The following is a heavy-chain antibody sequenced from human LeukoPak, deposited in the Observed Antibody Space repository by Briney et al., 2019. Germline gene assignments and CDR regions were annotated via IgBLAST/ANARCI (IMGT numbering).Heavy chain of an antibody. CDR1: GFTFSNAW. V-gene: IGHV3-15*01. D-gene: IGHD4-17*01. CDR2: IKSKTDGGTT. Sequence: PGGSLRLSCAAPGFTFSNAWMSWVRQAPGKGLEWVGRIKSKTDGGTTDYATPVKGRFTISRDDSKNTLYLQMNSLKTEDTAVYYCTTSYGMETYFDYWGQGTLVTVSS. J-gene: IGHJ4*02. CDR3: TTSYGMETYFDY.